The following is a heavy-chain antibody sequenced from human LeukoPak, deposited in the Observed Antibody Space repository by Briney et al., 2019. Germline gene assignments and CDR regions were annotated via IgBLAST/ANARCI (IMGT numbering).Heavy chain of an antibody. V-gene: IGHV3-21*01. D-gene: IGHD4-11*01. J-gene: IGHJ4*02. CDR2: ISSSSSYI. CDR1: GFTFSSYS. Sequence: PGGSLRLSCAASGFTFSSYSMNWVRQAPGKGLEWVSSISSSSSYIYYADSVKGRFTISRDNAKNSLYLQMNSLRAEDTAVYYCARDREDSNFDFDYWGQGTLVTVSS. CDR3: ARDREDSNFDFDY.